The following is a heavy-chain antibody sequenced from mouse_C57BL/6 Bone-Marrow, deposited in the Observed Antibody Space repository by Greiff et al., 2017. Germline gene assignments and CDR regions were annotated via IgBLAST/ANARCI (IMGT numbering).Heavy chain of an antibody. V-gene: IGHV5-6*02. J-gene: IGHJ1*03. Sequence: EVKLMESGGDLVKPGGSLKLSCAASGFTFSSYGMSWVRQTPDKRLEWVATISSGGSYTYSPDSVKGRFTISRDNAKNTLYLQMSSLKSEDTAMYYCARRGVVATPYWYFDVWGTGTTVTVSS. CDR1: GFTFSSYG. CDR3: ARRGVVATPYWYFDV. D-gene: IGHD1-1*01. CDR2: ISSGGSYT.